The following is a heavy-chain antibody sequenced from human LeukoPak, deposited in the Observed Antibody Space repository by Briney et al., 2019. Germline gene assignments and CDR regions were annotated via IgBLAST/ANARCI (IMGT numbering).Heavy chain of an antibody. CDR2: IYYSGST. Sequence: SQTLSLTCTVSGGSISSGDYYWSWIRQPPGKGLEWIGYIYYSGSTYYNPSLKSRVTISVDTSKNQFSLKLSSVTAADTAVYYCASLSVRGPKSAFDIWGQGTMVTVSS. D-gene: IGHD3-10*01. CDR3: ASLSVRGPKSAFDI. CDR1: GGSISSGDYY. V-gene: IGHV4-30-4*01. J-gene: IGHJ3*02.